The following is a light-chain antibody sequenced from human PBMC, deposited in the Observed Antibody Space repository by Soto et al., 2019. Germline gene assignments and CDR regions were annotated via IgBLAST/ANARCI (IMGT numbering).Light chain of an antibody. CDR3: SSHSSSSTRVG. CDR2: DVN. V-gene: IGLV2-14*03. Sequence: QSALTQPASMSGAPGQSITISCTGTSSDVGGYNYVSWYRQHPGKAPKLMIYDVNNRPSGVSNRFSGSKSGNTASLTISGLQAEDEADYYCSSHSSSSTRVGFGGGTKLTVL. CDR1: SSDVGGYNY. J-gene: IGLJ2*01.